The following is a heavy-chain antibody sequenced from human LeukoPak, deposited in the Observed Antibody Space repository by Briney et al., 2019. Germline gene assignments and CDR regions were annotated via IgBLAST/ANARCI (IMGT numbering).Heavy chain of an antibody. Sequence: SETLSLTCTVSGGSISGFYWGWIRQPPGKGLEWIGSIYHSGSTYYNPSLKSRVTISVDTSKNQFSLKLSSVTAADTAVYYCARLAYRIVGATGWYFDYWGQGTLVTVSS. D-gene: IGHD1-26*01. J-gene: IGHJ4*02. CDR3: ARLAYRIVGATGWYFDY. V-gene: IGHV4-38-2*02. CDR1: GGSISGFY. CDR2: IYHSGST.